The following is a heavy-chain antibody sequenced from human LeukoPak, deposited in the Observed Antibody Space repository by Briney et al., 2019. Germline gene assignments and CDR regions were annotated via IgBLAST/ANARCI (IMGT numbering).Heavy chain of an antibody. D-gene: IGHD6-19*01. Sequence: SQTLSLTCTVSGASISSGDYCWRWIRQPPGKGLEWIGYIYYSGSTYYNPSLKSRVTISVDTSKNQFSLKLSSVTAADTAVYYCARGLAPGYSSSWGPDYWGQGTLVTVSS. V-gene: IGHV4-30-4*01. CDR2: IYYSGST. CDR1: GASISSGDYC. J-gene: IGHJ4*02. CDR3: ARGLAPGYSSSWGPDY.